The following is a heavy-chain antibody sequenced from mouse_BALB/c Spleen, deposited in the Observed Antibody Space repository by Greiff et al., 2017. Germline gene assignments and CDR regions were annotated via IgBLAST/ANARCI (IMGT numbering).Heavy chain of an antibody. J-gene: IGHJ4*01. Sequence: VQLVESGPGLVQPSQSLSITCTVSGFSLTSYGVHWVRQSPGKGLEWLGVIWSGGSTDYNAAFISRLSIRKDNSKSQVFFKMNSLQANDTAIYYCASYYDYDEGYAMDYWGQGTSVTVSS. CDR2: IWSGGST. CDR3: ASYYDYDEGYAMDY. V-gene: IGHV2-2*02. CDR1: GFSLTSYG. D-gene: IGHD2-4*01.